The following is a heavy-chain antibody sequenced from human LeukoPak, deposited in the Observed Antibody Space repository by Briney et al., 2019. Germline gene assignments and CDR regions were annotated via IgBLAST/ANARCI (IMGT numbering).Heavy chain of an antibody. V-gene: IGHV4-39*01. CDR3: ASQYSSGRYRFDY. Sequence: SETLSLTCTVSGGSISSSSYYWGWIRQPPGKGLEYVGSLFYSGTSYYNPSLKSRVTISVDTSKNQFSLKPSSVTAADTAVYYCASQYSSGRYRFDYWGQGTLVTVSS. CDR1: GGSISSSSYY. J-gene: IGHJ4*02. CDR2: LFYSGTS. D-gene: IGHD6-19*01.